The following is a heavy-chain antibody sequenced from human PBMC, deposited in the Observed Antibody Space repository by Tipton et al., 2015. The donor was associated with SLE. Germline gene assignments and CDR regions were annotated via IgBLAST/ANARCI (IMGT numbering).Heavy chain of an antibody. J-gene: IGHJ4*02. V-gene: IGHV3-30-3*01. CDR2: ISYDGSNK. Sequence: SLRLSCAASGFTFSSYAMHWVRQAPGKGLEWVAVISYDGSNKYYADSVKGRFTISRDNSKNTLYLQMNSLRAEDTAVYYCARDFLGGGGTHFDYWGQGTLVTVSS. D-gene: IGHD2-15*01. CDR3: ARDFLGGGGTHFDY. CDR1: GFTFSSYA.